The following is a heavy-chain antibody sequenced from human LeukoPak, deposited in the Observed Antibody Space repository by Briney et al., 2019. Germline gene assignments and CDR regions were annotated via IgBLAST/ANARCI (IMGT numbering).Heavy chain of an antibody. CDR3: ARVVWPGGYYYGMDV. CDR1: GFTFSSYA. CDR2: ISYDGSNK. D-gene: IGHD2-8*01. Sequence: GGSLRLSCAASGFTFSSYAMHWVRQAPGKGLEWVAVISYDGSNKYYADSVKGRFTISRDNSKNTLYLQMNSLRAEDTAVYYCARVVWPGGYYYGMDVWGQGTTVTVPS. V-gene: IGHV3-30-3*01. J-gene: IGHJ6*02.